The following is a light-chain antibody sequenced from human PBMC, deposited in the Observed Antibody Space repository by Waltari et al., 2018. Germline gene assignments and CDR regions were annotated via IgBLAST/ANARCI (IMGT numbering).Light chain of an antibody. CDR3: QQYNNWPRT. CDR1: QSVSRN. V-gene: IGKV3-15*01. J-gene: IGKJ1*01. Sequence: EIVMTQSPATLSVSPGERATLPCRASQSVSRNLAWYQQKPGQAPRLLIYGASTSSTGIPARFSGSGSGTEFTLTISSLQSEDFAVYYCQQYNNWPRTFGQGTKVEIK. CDR2: GAS.